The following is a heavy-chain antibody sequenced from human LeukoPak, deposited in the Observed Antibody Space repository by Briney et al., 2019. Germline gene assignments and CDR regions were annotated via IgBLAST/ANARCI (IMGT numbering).Heavy chain of an antibody. CDR3: ARVPHGETIFGVVLYWFDP. Sequence: SETLSLTCTVSSYSISSGYYWGWIRQPPGKGLGWIGSIYHSGSTYYNPSLKSRVTISVDTSKNQFSLKLNSVTAADTAVYYCARVPHGETIFGVVLYWFDPWGQGTLVTVSS. V-gene: IGHV4-38-2*02. D-gene: IGHD3-3*01. CDR2: IYHSGST. CDR1: SYSISSGYY. J-gene: IGHJ5*02.